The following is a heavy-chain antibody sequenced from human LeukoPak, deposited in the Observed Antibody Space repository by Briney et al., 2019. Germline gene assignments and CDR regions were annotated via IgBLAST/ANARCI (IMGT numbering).Heavy chain of an antibody. CDR3: ARAARITIFGVVKYYYGMDV. V-gene: IGHV4-34*01. D-gene: IGHD3-3*01. CDR2: INHSGST. Sequence: PSETLSLICAVYGGSFSGYYWSWIRQPPGKGLEWIGEINHSGSTNYNPSLKSRVTISVDTSKNQFSLKLSSVTAADTAVYYCARAARITIFGVVKYYYGMDVWGQGTTVTVSS. CDR1: GGSFSGYY. J-gene: IGHJ6*02.